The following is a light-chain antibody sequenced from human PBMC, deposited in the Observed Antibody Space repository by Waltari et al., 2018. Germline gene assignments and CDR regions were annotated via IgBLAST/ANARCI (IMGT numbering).Light chain of an antibody. CDR2: AAS. J-gene: IGKJ3*01. Sequence: IQLTQSPSSLSASVGDRVTITCRASQGIGSYLAWYQQKPGKAPKLLIYAASTLKNAVPSRFSGSGFGTDFTLTISSLQPADFATYYCQQSNSYPFTFGPGTKVDIK. V-gene: IGKV1-9*01. CDR1: QGIGSY. CDR3: QQSNSYPFT.